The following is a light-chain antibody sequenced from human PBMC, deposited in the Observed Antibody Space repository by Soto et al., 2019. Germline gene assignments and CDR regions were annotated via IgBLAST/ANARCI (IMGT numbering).Light chain of an antibody. CDR3: QQYNNWPQT. CDR2: GAS. V-gene: IGKV3D-15*01. CDR1: QSVSSN. J-gene: IGKJ1*01. Sequence: EIVMTQSPVTLSVSPGERATLSCRASQSVSSNLAWYQQKPGQAPRLLTYGASTRATGISARFSGSGSGTEFTLTISSLQSEDFAVYYCQQYNNWPQTFGQGTKV.